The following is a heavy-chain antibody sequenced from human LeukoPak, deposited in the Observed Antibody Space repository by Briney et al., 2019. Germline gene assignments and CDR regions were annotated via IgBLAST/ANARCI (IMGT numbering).Heavy chain of an antibody. CDR2: TYYRSKWYD. D-gene: IGHD6-19*01. Sequence: SQTLSLTCAISGDSVSSNSAAWNWIRQSPSRGVEWLGRTYYRSKWYDDYAVSVKSRITINPDTSKNQFSLQLNSVTPEDTAVYYCARGHRIAVAGTRLEWFDPWGQGTLVTVSS. V-gene: IGHV6-1*01. CDR3: ARGHRIAVAGTRLEWFDP. CDR1: GDSVSSNSAA. J-gene: IGHJ5*02.